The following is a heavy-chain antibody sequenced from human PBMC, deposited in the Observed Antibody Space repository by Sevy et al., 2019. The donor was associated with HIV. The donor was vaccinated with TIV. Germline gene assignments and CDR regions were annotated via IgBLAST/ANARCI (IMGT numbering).Heavy chain of an antibody. V-gene: IGHV3-30-3*01. CDR2: ISSNGDNA. Sequence: GGSLRLSCAASGFTFRTYALHWVRQAPGRGLEWLALISSNGDNAFYANSARGRLTVSRDNSMNTLSLQMSSLTAEDTAVYYCARGPEWELTSFLSHWGQGTLVTVSS. D-gene: IGHD1-26*01. J-gene: IGHJ4*02. CDR3: ARGPEWELTSFLSH. CDR1: GFTFRTYA.